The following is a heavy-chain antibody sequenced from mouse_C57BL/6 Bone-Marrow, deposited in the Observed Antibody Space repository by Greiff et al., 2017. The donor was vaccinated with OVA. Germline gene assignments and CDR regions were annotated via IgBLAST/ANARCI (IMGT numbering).Heavy chain of an antibody. D-gene: IGHD2-3*01. CDR1: GYTFTSYD. V-gene: IGHV1-85*01. Sequence: VQLQQSGPELVKPGASVKLSCKASGYTFTSYDINWVKQRPGQGLEWIGWIYPRDGSTKYNEKFKGKATLTADKSSSTAYMQLSSLTSEDSAVYFCASEWLLPHYYAMDYWGQGTSVTVSS. J-gene: IGHJ4*01. CDR3: ASEWLLPHYYAMDY. CDR2: IYPRDGST.